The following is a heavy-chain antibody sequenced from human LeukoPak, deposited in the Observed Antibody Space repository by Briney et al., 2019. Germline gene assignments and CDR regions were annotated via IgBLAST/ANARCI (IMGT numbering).Heavy chain of an antibody. Sequence: KASETLSLTCTVSGGSISSYYWSWIRPPPGKGLEWIGYIYYSGSTNYNPSLKSRVTISVDTSKNQFSLKLSSVTAADTAVYYCASSSGYYSIDYWGQGTLVTVSS. V-gene: IGHV4-59*08. D-gene: IGHD3-22*01. CDR1: GGSISSYY. J-gene: IGHJ4*02. CDR3: ASSSGYYSIDY. CDR2: IYYSGST.